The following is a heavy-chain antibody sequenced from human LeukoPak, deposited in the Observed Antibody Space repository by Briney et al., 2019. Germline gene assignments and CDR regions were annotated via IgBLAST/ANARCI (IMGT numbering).Heavy chain of an antibody. Sequence: SETLSLTCTVSGGSISSYYWSWIRQPPGKGLEWIGYIYYSGSTNYNPSLKSRVTISVDTSKNQFSLKLSSVTAADTAVYYCARGAVAGIWGQRTLVTVSS. CDR1: GGSISSYY. J-gene: IGHJ4*02. D-gene: IGHD6-13*01. V-gene: IGHV4-59*08. CDR2: IYYSGST. CDR3: ARGAVAGI.